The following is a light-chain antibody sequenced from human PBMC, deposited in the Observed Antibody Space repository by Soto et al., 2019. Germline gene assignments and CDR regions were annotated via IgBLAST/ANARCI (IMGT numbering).Light chain of an antibody. V-gene: IGKV1-39*01. Sequence: DIPMTQSQSSLSASVGNRVTITCRASQSISTYLNWYQKKPGKAPNLLIYDASRLQSGVPSRFSGSGCGTDFTLSISSVQPEDFATYFCQQSYMDPITFGQGTRLEIK. CDR3: QQSYMDPIT. J-gene: IGKJ5*01. CDR1: QSISTY. CDR2: DAS.